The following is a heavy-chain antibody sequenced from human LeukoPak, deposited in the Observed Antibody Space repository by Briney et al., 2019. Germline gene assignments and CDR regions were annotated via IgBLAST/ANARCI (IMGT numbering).Heavy chain of an antibody. CDR1: GGSIRSSYYY. CDR3: ARLYDSSGYYYSRKRAFDY. V-gene: IGHV4-39*07. Sequence: SETLSLTCTVSGGSIRSSYYYWSWIRQPPGKGLEWIGEINHSGSTNYNPSLKSRVTISVDTSKNQFSLKLSSVTAADTAVYYCARLYDSSGYYYSRKRAFDYWGQGTLVTVSS. D-gene: IGHD3-22*01. J-gene: IGHJ4*02. CDR2: INHSGST.